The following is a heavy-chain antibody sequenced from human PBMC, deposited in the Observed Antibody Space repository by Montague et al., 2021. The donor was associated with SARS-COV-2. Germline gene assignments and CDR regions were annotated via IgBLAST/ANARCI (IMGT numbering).Heavy chain of an antibody. V-gene: IGHV4-59*01. Sequence: SETLSLTCTVSGGSITGYYYSWLRRSPGKGLEWIAYIYDCGAVNXNPSLVSRVTISTDTSKNQLSLKVNSVTAADTAVYYCVRDHPYGGPRGAYDIWGQGTVVTVSS. J-gene: IGHJ3*02. CDR2: IYDCGAV. CDR3: VRDHPYGGPRGAYDI. CDR1: GGSITGYY. D-gene: IGHD4-23*01.